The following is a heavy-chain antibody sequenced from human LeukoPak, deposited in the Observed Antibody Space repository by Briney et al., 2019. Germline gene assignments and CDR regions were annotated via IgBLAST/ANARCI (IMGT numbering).Heavy chain of an antibody. CDR1: GGSISSYY. V-gene: IGHV4-59*01. Sequence: SETLSLTCTVSGGSISSYYWRWIRQPPGKGLEWIGYIYYSGSTNYNPSLKSRVTISVDTSKNQFSLKLSSGTAADTAVYYCARDLSYNNWFDPWGQGTLVTVSS. CDR3: ARDLSYNNWFDP. CDR2: IYYSGST. J-gene: IGHJ5*02. D-gene: IGHD2-2*02.